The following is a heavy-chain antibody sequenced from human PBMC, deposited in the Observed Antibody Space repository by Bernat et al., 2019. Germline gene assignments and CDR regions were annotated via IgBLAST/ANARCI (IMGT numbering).Heavy chain of an antibody. CDR1: GFTFSTYA. V-gene: IGHV3-23*01. Sequence: EVQLLESGGGLVQPGGSLRLSCEASGFTFSTYAMSWVRQAPGKGLEWVSGYSGSGTTEYADSVKGRFIISRDNSKNTLFLQMHSLRAEDTAVYYCARYSCTATNCHPRTFDSWGEGDMLTVSS. J-gene: IGHJ4*02. CDR2: YSGSGTT. CDR3: ARYSCTATNCHPRTFDS. D-gene: IGHD2-15*01.